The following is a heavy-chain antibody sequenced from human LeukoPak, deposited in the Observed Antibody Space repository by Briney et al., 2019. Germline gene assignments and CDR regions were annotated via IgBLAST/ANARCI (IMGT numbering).Heavy chain of an antibody. Sequence: GGSLRLSCAASGFTFSGYWMHWVRQVPGKGLVGVSRINEEGTFTNYADSVKGRFTISRDNAKNTVYLQMNSLRVEDTAVYYCARDAVAGSGSYYNWGQGTLVIVSS. CDR1: GFTFSGYW. CDR2: INEEGTFT. D-gene: IGHD3-10*01. J-gene: IGHJ4*02. V-gene: IGHV3-74*01. CDR3: ARDAVAGSGSYYN.